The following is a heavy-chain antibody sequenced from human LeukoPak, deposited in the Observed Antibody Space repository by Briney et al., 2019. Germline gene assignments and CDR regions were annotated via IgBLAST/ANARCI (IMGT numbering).Heavy chain of an antibody. CDR1: GFTFSSYS. D-gene: IGHD6-13*01. CDR2: ISSSSSTI. V-gene: IGHV3-48*01. CDR3: ARGYSSSWYRRGIHYFDY. Sequence: GGSLRLSCAASGFTFSSYSMNWVRQAPGKGLEWVSYISSSSSTIYYADSVKGRFTISRDNAKNSLYLQMNGLRAEDTAVYYCARGYSSSWYRRGIHYFDYWGQGTLVTVSS. J-gene: IGHJ4*02.